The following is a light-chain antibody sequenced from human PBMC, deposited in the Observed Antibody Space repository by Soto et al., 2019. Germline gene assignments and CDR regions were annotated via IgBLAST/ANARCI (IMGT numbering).Light chain of an antibody. Sequence: DIQMTQSPSTLSASVGDRVTITCRASQNIFSWLAWYRQTPGKAPNLLIYKASTLQSGVPSRFSGSGSGTEFTLTISSLQPDDFATYYCQQYNSYPYTFGQGTKREIQ. CDR2: KAS. J-gene: IGKJ2*01. V-gene: IGKV1-5*03. CDR1: QNIFSW. CDR3: QQYNSYPYT.